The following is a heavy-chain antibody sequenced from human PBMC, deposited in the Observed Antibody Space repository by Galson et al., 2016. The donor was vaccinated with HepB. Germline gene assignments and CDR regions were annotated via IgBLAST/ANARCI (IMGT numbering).Heavy chain of an antibody. J-gene: IGHJ6*02. CDR3: TRGYMQNGMNV. CDR1: GDSVSNNSAA. CDR2: TYYRSTWFN. D-gene: IGHD5-24*01. V-gene: IGHV6-1*01. Sequence: CAISGDSVSNNSAAWTWIRQSPSRGLEWLGRTYYRSTWFNDYADSVKSRITVTSDTSKNQFSLQLDSVTPDDTATYFCTRGYMQNGMNVWGQGTTVTV.